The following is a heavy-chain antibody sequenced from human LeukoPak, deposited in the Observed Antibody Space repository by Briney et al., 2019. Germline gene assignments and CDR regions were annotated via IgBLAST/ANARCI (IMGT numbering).Heavy chain of an antibody. J-gene: IGHJ4*02. CDR1: GSTFSDYE. V-gene: IGHV3-74*01. Sequence: GGSLRLSCAASGSTFSDYEMYWVRQAPGKGLVWVSRIISDGRNTDYADSVKGRFTISRDNAKNTLYLQMNSLRAEDTAVYYCARGNYGFDYWGQGTLVTVSS. CDR3: ARGNYGFDY. CDR2: IISDGRNT. D-gene: IGHD1-7*01.